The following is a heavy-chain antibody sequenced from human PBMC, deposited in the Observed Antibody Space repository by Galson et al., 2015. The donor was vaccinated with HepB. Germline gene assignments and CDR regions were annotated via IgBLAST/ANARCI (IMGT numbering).Heavy chain of an antibody. CDR2: TIPILDLT. D-gene: IGHD5-24*01. J-gene: IGHJ3*01. CDR3: AREPGREGPTDTFDV. V-gene: IGHV1-69*04. Sequence: SVKVSCKASGGTFSDYTISWVRQAPGQGLEWMGRTIPILDLTNFAQKFQGRVTIIADKSTTTAYMELSSLRSEDTAVYYCAREPGREGPTDTFDVWGQGTMVTVSS. CDR1: GGTFSDYT.